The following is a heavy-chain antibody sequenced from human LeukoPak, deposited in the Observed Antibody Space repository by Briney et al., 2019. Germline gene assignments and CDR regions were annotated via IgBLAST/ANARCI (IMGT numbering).Heavy chain of an antibody. J-gene: IGHJ4*02. CDR2: ISGSGGST. CDR3: RGIAAAGTFDY. V-gene: IGHV3-23*01. Sequence: GGSLRLSCAASGFTFSSYAMSWVRQAPGKGLEWVSAISGSGGSTCYADSVKGRFTISRDNSKNTLYLQMNSLRAEDTAVYYCRGIAAAGTFDYWGQGTLVTVSS. D-gene: IGHD6-13*01. CDR1: GFTFSSYA.